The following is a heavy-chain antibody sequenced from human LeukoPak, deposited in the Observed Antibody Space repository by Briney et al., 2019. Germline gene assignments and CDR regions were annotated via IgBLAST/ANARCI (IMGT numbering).Heavy chain of an antibody. Sequence: GGSLRLSGAASGFTFSSYSMNWVRQAPGKGLEWVSSISSSSSYIYYADSVKGRFTISRDNAKNSLYLQMNSLRAEDTAVYYCAREDWQQLWDYWGQGTLVTVSS. J-gene: IGHJ4*02. CDR3: AREDWQQLWDY. CDR2: ISSSSSYI. D-gene: IGHD6-13*01. V-gene: IGHV3-21*01. CDR1: GFTFSSYS.